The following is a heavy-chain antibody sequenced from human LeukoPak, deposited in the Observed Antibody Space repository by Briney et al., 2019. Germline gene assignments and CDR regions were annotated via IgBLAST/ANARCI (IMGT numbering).Heavy chain of an antibody. J-gene: IGHJ4*02. Sequence: GGSLRLSCAASGFTFSSYAMSWVHQAPGKGLEWVSAISGSGGSTYYADSVKGRFTISRDNSKNTLYLQMNSLRGEDTAVYYCANPVSGGAIVEDYFDYWGQGTLVTVSS. CDR1: GFTFSSYA. D-gene: IGHD2-15*01. CDR2: ISGSGGST. CDR3: ANPVSGGAIVEDYFDY. V-gene: IGHV3-23*01.